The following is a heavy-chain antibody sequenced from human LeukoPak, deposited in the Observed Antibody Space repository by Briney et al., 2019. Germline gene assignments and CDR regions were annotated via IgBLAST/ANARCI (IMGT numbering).Heavy chain of an antibody. Sequence: SETLSLTCAVYGGSFSGYYWSWIRQPPGKELEWIGEINHSGSTSYNPSLKSRVTISVDTSKNQFSLKLSSVTAADTAVYYCARGYFFGYYYMDVWGKGTTVTVSS. J-gene: IGHJ6*03. CDR3: ARGYFFGYYYMDV. CDR1: GGSFSGYY. D-gene: IGHD2/OR15-2a*01. V-gene: IGHV4-34*01. CDR2: INHSGST.